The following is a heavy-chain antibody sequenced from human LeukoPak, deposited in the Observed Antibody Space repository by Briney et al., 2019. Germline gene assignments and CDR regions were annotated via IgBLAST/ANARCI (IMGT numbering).Heavy chain of an antibody. J-gene: IGHJ4*02. Sequence: ASVNVSCKASGYTFTGYYMHWVRQAPGQGLEWMGWINPNSGGTNYAQKFQGRVTMTRDTSISTDYMEVSRLRSDDTAVYYCARGGGYCSSNSCSRFDYWGQGTLVTVSS. CDR1: GYTFTGYY. CDR3: ARGGGYCSSNSCSRFDY. CDR2: INPNSGGT. D-gene: IGHD2-2*01. V-gene: IGHV1-2*02.